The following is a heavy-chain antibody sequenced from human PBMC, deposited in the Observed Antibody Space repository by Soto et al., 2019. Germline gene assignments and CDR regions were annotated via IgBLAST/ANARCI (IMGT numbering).Heavy chain of an antibody. J-gene: IGHJ4*01. CDR3: AKGSIEYCASVDN. CDR1: GFSFSSYA. Sequence: EVQLLESGGGLVQPGGSLRLSCAASGFSFSSYAMVWVRQAPGKGLEWVSVISARGGSIYFADSVKGRFTISRDNSKNVLSLEMNSQRGADEATYFCAKGSIEYCASVDNWGQGTMVVVSS. D-gene: IGHD2-21*01. V-gene: IGHV3-23*01. CDR2: ISARGGSI.